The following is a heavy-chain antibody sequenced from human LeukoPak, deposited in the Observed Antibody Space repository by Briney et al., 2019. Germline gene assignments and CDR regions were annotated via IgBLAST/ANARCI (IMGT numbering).Heavy chain of an antibody. CDR2: MKHNSGNT. CDR3: ARGRAMVRVVIPLGY. Sequence: ASVKVSCKASGYTFTSYDINWVRQATGQRLEWMGLMKHNSGNTGYAQKFQGRVTMTRTTSTSTAYMELSSLRSEDTDVDYCARGRAMVRVVIPLGYWGQGTLVTVSS. D-gene: IGHD3-10*01. CDR1: GYTFTSYD. J-gene: IGHJ4*02. V-gene: IGHV1-8*01.